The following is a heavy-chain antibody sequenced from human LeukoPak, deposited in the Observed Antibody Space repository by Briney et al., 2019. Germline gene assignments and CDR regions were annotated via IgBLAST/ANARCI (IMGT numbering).Heavy chain of an antibody. CDR3: ARSSGYYRNFDY. CDR2: IYYSGST. J-gene: IGHJ4*02. V-gene: IGHV4-59*01. D-gene: IGHD3-22*01. Sequence: SETLSLTCAVYGGSFSGYYWSWIRQPPGKGLEWIGYIYYSGSTNYNPSLKSRVTISVDTSKNQFSLNLSSVTAADTAVYYCARSSGYYRNFDYWGQGTLVTVSS. CDR1: GGSFSGYY.